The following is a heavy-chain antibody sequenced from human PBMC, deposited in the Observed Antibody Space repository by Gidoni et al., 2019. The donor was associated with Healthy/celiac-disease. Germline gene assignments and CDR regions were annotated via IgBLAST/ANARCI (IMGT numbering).Heavy chain of an antibody. D-gene: IGHD1-26*01. CDR3: ARGQVGASLPFDY. CDR2: INHSGST. Sequence: QVQLQQRGAGLLKPSETLSLTCAVYGGSFSGYYWSWIRQPPGKGLEWIGEINHSGSTNYNPSLKSRVTISVDTSKNQFSLKLSSVTAADTAVYYCARGQVGASLPFDYWGQGTLVTVSS. CDR1: GGSFSGYY. J-gene: IGHJ4*02. V-gene: IGHV4-34*01.